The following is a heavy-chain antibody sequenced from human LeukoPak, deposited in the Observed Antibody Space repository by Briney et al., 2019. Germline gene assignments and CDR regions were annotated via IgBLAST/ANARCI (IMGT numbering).Heavy chain of an antibody. CDR3: ARLPVYSSSWYGHYDY. CDR1: GYTFTSYG. V-gene: IGHV1-18*01. D-gene: IGHD6-13*01. J-gene: IGHJ4*02. CDR2: ISAYNGNT. Sequence: ASVKVSCKASGYTFTSYGISWVRQAPAKGLEWMGCISAYNGNTNYAQKLQGRVTMTTDTSTSTAYMELRSLRSDDTAVYYCARLPVYSSSWYGHYDYWGQGTLVTVSS.